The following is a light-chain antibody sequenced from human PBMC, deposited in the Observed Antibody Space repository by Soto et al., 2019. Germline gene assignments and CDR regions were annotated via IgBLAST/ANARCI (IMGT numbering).Light chain of an antibody. Sequence: DIQMTQSPSSLSASVGDRVTITFRASQSISSYLNWYQQKPGKAPKVLIYAASSLQSGVPSRFSGSGSGTDFTLTISSLQPEDFATYYCQQLNSYPHFGQGTRLEIK. CDR2: AAS. CDR3: QQLNSYPH. V-gene: IGKV1-39*01. CDR1: QSISSY. J-gene: IGKJ5*01.